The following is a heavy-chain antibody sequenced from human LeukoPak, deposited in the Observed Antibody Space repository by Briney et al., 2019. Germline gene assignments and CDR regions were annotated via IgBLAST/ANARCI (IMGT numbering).Heavy chain of an antibody. D-gene: IGHD6-6*01. J-gene: IGHJ6*02. Sequence: PSETLPLTCAVYGGSFSGYYWSWIRQPPGKGLEWIGEINHSGSTNYDPSLKSRVTISVDTSKNQFSLKLSSVTAADTAVYYCARQIEYSSSSIPFYYYGMDVWGQGTTVTVSS. CDR2: INHSGST. CDR3: ARQIEYSSSSIPFYYYGMDV. CDR1: GGSFSGYY. V-gene: IGHV4-34*01.